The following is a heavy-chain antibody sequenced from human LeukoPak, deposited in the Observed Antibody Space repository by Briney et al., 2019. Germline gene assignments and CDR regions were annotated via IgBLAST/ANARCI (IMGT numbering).Heavy chain of an antibody. Sequence: SETLSLTCAVYGGSFSGYYWGWIRQPPGKGLEWIGSIYYSGSTYYTPSLKSRVTISVDTSKNQFSLKLSSVTAADTAVYHCASGAISGGSYGNWGQGTLVTVSS. J-gene: IGHJ4*02. CDR1: GGSFSGYY. CDR3: ASGAISGGSYGN. D-gene: IGHD1-26*01. V-gene: IGHV4-34*01. CDR2: IYYSGST.